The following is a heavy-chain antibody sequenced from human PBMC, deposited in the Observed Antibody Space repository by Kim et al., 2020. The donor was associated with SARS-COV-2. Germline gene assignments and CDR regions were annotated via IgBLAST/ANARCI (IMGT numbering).Heavy chain of an antibody. CDR1: GDTFTSDQ. V-gene: IGHV1-46*01. D-gene: IGHD2-21*01. Sequence: ASVKVSCKASGDTFTSDQMHWVRQAPGQGLEWMGMIDPGDESTIYAQRLQGRVYMTRDTSTSTVYMELSSLRPEDTAVYYCGTNLRGPTGLAYWGQGTLVTVSS. J-gene: IGHJ4*02. CDR2: IDPGDEST. CDR3: GTNLRGPTGLAY.